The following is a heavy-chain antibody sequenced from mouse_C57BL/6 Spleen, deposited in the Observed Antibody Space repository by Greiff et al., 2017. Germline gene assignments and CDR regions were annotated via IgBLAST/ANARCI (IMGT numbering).Heavy chain of an antibody. Sequence: EVQLQQSGPVLVKPGASVKMSCKASGYTFTDYYMNWVKQSHGKSLEWIGVINPYNGGTSYNQKFKGKATLTVDKSSSTAYMELNSLTSEDSAVYYCARERLIFTLDYWGQGTTLTVSS. D-gene: IGHD2-12*01. CDR3: ARERLIFTLDY. V-gene: IGHV1-19*01. J-gene: IGHJ2*01. CDR2: INPYNGGT. CDR1: GYTFTDYY.